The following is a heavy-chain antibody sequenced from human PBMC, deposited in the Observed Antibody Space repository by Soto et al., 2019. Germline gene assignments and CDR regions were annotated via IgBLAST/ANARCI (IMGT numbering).Heavy chain of an antibody. V-gene: IGHV1-69*02. CDR1: GGTFSSYT. D-gene: IGHD6-19*01. J-gene: IGHJ4*02. CDR2: IIPILGIA. CDR3: SIAVAGKKQYYFDY. Sequence: SVKVSCKASGGTFSSYTISWVRHAPGQGLEWMGRIIPILGIANYAQKFQGRVTITADKSTSTAYMELSSLRSEDTAVYYCSIAVAGKKQYYFDYWGQGTLVTVSS.